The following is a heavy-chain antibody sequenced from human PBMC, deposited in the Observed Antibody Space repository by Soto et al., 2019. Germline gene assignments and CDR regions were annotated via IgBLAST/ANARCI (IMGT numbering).Heavy chain of an antibody. CDR1: GYTFTGYY. V-gene: IGHV1-2*02. CDR3: ARDKFIGDFWSGYTPYYYYGMDV. J-gene: IGHJ6*02. D-gene: IGHD3-3*01. CDR2: INPNSGGT. Sequence: ASVKVSCKASGYTFTGYYMHWVRQAPGQGLEWMAWINPNSGGTNYAQKFQGRVTMTRDTSISTAYMELSRLRSDDTAVYYCARDKFIGDFWSGYTPYYYYGMDVWGQGTTVTAP.